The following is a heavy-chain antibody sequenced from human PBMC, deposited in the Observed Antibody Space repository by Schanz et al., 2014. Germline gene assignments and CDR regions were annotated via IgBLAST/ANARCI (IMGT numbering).Heavy chain of an antibody. CDR1: GFTFSSYS. CDR3: ARDHTTESYYSAGPPIDY. V-gene: IGHV3-30-3*01. Sequence: VQLVESGGGVVQPGKSLRLSCAASGFTFSSYSMHWVRQAPGKGLEWVAAITTAGTKMYYADSVRGRFTISRDNSKNTLFLQMNSLRAEDTAVYYCARDHTTESYYSAGPPIDYWGQGTLLTVSS. J-gene: IGHJ4*02. CDR2: ITTAGTKM. D-gene: IGHD1-26*01.